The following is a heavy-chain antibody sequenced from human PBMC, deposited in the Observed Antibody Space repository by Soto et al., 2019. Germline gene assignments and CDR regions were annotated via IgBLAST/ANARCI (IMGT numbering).Heavy chain of an antibody. V-gene: IGHV5-51*01. J-gene: IGHJ3*02. Sequence: GESLKISCKASGFSFTSYWIGWVRQMPGKGLEWMGIIYPDDSDTRYSPSFQGQVTISADRSISTAYLQMSSLKASDTAIYYCARPWSGSYGAFDIWGQGTMVTVSS. CDR3: ARPWSGSYGAFDI. CDR2: IYPDDSDT. D-gene: IGHD1-26*01. CDR1: GFSFTSYW.